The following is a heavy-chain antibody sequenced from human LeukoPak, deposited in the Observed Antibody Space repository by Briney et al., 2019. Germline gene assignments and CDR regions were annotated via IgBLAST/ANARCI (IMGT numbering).Heavy chain of an antibody. CDR3: ARDLETHGVDY. V-gene: IGHV3-66*01. CDR2: IYSGGST. Sequence: PGGSLRLSCAASGFTVSSNYMSWVRQAPGKGLEWVSVIYSGGSTYYADSVKGRFTISRDNSKNTLYLQMNSLRAEDTAVYYCARDLETHGVDYWGQGTLVTVSS. D-gene: IGHD5-24*01. CDR1: GFTVSSNY. J-gene: IGHJ4*02.